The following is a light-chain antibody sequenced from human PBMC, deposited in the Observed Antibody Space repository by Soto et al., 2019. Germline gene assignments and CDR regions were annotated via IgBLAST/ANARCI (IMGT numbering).Light chain of an antibody. V-gene: IGKV1-12*01. J-gene: IGKJ3*01. CDR3: QQADSFPFT. CDR2: VAS. CDR1: QDIGTW. Sequence: DIQLTQSPSSVSASVGDRVTITCRASQDIGTWLAWYQQKPGKAPKLLIYVASSLQSGVPSRFSGAGSGTDFNLTIASLQPEDVETYHCQQADSFPFTFGPGTKVDFK.